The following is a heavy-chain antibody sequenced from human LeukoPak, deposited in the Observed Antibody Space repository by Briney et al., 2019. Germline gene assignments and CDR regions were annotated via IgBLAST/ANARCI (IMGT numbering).Heavy chain of an antibody. J-gene: IGHJ4*02. D-gene: IGHD2-2*01. V-gene: IGHV3-7*01. Sequence: GGSLRLSCVASGFTSGHIFTDYWMTWVRQVPGKGLEWVANINQDGSQTYYLDSVKARFTISRDDAKESVSLQMNSLRAEDTAIYYCSAILYHWGQGTLVTVSS. CDR3: SAILYH. CDR1: GFTSGHIFTDYW. CDR2: INQDGSQT.